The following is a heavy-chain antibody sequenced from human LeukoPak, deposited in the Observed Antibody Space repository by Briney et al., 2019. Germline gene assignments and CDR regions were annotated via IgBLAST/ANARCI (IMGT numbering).Heavy chain of an antibody. CDR3: ARDFTWASDY. CDR2: ISGSGGRT. J-gene: IGHJ4*02. D-gene: IGHD7-27*01. V-gene: IGHV3-21*01. CDR1: GFTFSNYA. Sequence: GSLRLSCAASGFTFSNYAMNWVRQAPGEGLEWVSSISGSGGRTYFADSVKGRFAISREDAQNSLFLQMNSLRAEDTAVYYCARDFTWASDYWGQGTLVTVSA.